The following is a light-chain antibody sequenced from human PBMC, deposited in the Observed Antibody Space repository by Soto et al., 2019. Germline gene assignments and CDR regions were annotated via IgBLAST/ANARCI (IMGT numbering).Light chain of an antibody. CDR2: EVS. V-gene: IGLV2-14*01. CDR1: SSDVGGYNY. Sequence: QSALTQPASVPGSPGQSITISCTGTSSDVGGYNYVSWYQQHPGKAPKLMIYEVSNRPSGVSNRFSGSKSGNTASLTISGLQAEDEADYYCSSYTSSSTHYVFGTGTKLTVL. J-gene: IGLJ1*01. CDR3: SSYTSSSTHYV.